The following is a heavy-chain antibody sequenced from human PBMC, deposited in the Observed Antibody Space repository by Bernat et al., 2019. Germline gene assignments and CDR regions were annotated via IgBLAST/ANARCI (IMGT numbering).Heavy chain of an antibody. CDR1: GFTFSSYG. CDR2: ISYDGSNK. Sequence: VQLVESGGGVVQPGRSLRLSCAASGFTFSSYGMHWVRQAPGKGLEWVAVISYDGSNKYYADSVKGRFTISRDNSKNTLYLQMNSLRAEDTVVYYCAKDSYYYDSSGYSDYWGQGTLVTVSS. J-gene: IGHJ4*02. D-gene: IGHD3-22*01. CDR3: AKDSYYYDSSGYSDY. V-gene: IGHV3-30*18.